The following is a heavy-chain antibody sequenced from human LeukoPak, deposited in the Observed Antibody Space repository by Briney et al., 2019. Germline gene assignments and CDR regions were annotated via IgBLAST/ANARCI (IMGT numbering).Heavy chain of an antibody. CDR1: GGSINSYF. D-gene: IGHD1-14*01. Sequence: SETLSLTCTVSGGSINSYFWSWIRQPPGKGLEWIGHIYYNGSTNYNPSLRSRVTISVDTSKNQFPLKLSSVTAAGTAVYSCARHPLASGYYYYYYGLDVWGQGTTVTVSS. CDR2: IYYNGST. CDR3: ARHPLASGYYYYYYGLDV. V-gene: IGHV4-59*08. J-gene: IGHJ6*02.